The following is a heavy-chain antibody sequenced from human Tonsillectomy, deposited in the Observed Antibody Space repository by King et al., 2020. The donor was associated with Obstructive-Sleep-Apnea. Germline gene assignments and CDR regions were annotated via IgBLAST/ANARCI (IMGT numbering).Heavy chain of an antibody. Sequence: VQLVESGGGVVQPGRSLRLSCAASGFTFRSFNMHWVRQAPGKGLGGEAFIRYDGVNKFYSDSVNGRFTISRDNFKNALYLEMNSLRDEDTAFYYCAKDEGFDPWGQGTLVTVSS. CDR3: AKDEGFDP. CDR2: IRYDGVNK. J-gene: IGHJ5*02. V-gene: IGHV3-30*02. CDR1: GFTFRSFN.